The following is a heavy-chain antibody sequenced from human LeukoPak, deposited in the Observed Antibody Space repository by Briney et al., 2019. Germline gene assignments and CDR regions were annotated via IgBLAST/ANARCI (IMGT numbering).Heavy chain of an antibody. V-gene: IGHV3-74*01. CDR3: ARVRVSSGYYIDY. Sequence: GGSLRLSCAASGFTFSSSWMHWVRHAPGKGLVWVSRINNDGGTTTYADSVKGRFTMSRDNAKNTLYLQMNSLRAEDTAVYYCARVRVSSGYYIDYWGQGTLVTVSS. J-gene: IGHJ4*02. CDR2: INNDGGTT. D-gene: IGHD3-22*01. CDR1: GFTFSSSW.